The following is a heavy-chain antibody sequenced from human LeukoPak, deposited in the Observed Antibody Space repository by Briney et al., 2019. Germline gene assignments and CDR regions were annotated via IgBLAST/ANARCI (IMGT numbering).Heavy chain of an antibody. V-gene: IGHV3-74*01. J-gene: IGHJ4*02. CDR1: GFSFSSHW. Sequence: PGGSLRLSCAASGFSFSSHWMYWVRQPPGKGLVWVSRIKTDGSITTYADSVRGRFTISRDNAKNTLYLQTNSLRAEDTAVYYCARGGRDIAALDYWGQGTLATVSS. CDR2: IKTDGSIT. D-gene: IGHD6-6*01. CDR3: ARGGRDIAALDY.